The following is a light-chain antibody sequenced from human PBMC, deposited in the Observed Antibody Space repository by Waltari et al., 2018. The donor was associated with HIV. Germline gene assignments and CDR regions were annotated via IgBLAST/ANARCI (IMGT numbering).Light chain of an antibody. J-gene: IGLJ3*02. CDR2: DDN. CDR1: NIGRKS. V-gene: IGLV3-21*04. CDR3: QVWDTTTDQWV. Sequence: SYVLTQPPSVSVDPGETARITCGGTNIGRKSVQRYQQKPGQAPGLVIYDDNDRPSGIPERFSGSSSGNTATLTISRVEAGDEADYYCQVWDTTTDQWVFGGGTELAVL.